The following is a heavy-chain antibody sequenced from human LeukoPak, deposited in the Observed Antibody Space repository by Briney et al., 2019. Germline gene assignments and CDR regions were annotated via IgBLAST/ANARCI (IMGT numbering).Heavy chain of an antibody. CDR2: ISGSGGST. CDR1: GFTFSSYA. Sequence: PGGSLRLSCAASGFTFSSYAMSWVRQAPGKGLEWISAISGSGGSTYYADSVKGRFTISRDNSKNTLYLQMNSLRAEDTAVYYCAKDKRERSGSYFPYYFDYWGQGTLVTVSS. CDR3: AKDKRERSGSYFPYYFDY. J-gene: IGHJ4*02. D-gene: IGHD3-10*01. V-gene: IGHV3-23*01.